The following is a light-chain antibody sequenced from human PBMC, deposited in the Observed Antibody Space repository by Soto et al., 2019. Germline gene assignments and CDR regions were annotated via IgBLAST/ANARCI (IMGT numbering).Light chain of an antibody. CDR1: SSDVGGYNY. J-gene: IGLJ2*01. Sequence: QSVLTQPASVSGSPGQSITISCTGTSSDVGGYNYVSWYQQHPGKAPKLMIYDVSNRPSGVSNRFSGSKSGNTASLTISGLQAEDEADYYCSSYTRSSTPGVFGGGTKVTVL. V-gene: IGLV2-14*01. CDR3: SSYTRSSTPGV. CDR2: DVS.